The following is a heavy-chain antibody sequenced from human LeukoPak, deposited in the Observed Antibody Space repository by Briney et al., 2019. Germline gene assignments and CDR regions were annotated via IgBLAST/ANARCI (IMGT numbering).Heavy chain of an antibody. V-gene: IGHV1-2*04. D-gene: IGHD3-10*01. CDR2: INPNSGGT. CDR3: ARGDVLLWFGESPPLY. J-gene: IGHJ4*02. CDR1: GYTLTGYY. Sequence: ASVKVSCKASGYTLTGYYMHWVRQAPGQGLEWMGWINPNSGGTNYAQKFQGWVTMTRDTSISTAYMELSRLRSDDTAVYYCARGDVLLWFGESPPLYWGQGTLVTVSS.